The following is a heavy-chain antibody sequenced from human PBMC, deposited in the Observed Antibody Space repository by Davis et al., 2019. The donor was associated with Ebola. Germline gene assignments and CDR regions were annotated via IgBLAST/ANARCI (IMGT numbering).Heavy chain of an antibody. Sequence: PSETLSLTCSVNGGSFSLYYWNWIRQPPGKGLEWIGEINHSGSANYNPSLKSRITISVDTSKNQFSLQFNSVTPEDTAVYYCVRGWFRSGMDVWGQGTTVTVSS. D-gene: IGHD6-19*01. CDR3: VRGWFRSGMDV. J-gene: IGHJ6*02. CDR2: INHSGSA. V-gene: IGHV4-34*01. CDR1: GGSFSLYY.